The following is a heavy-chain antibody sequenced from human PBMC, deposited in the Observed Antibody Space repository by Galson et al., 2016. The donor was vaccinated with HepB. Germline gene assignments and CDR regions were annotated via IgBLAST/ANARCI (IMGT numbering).Heavy chain of an antibody. CDR1: GDSVSSNSAA. V-gene: IGHV6-1*01. J-gene: IGHJ6*02. Sequence: CAIPGDSVSSNSAAWNWIRQSPSRGLEWLGRTYYRSKWYNDYEVSVESRITINPDTSKNQVSLQLNSVTPEDTDLYYCARERLRYFGWLRNRYYYYGMDVWGQGTTVTVSS. CDR2: TYYRSKWYN. CDR3: ARERLRYFGWLRNRYYYYGMDV. D-gene: IGHD3-9*01.